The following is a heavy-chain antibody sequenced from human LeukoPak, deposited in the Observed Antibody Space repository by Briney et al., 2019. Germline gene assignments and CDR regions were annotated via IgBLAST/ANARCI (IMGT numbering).Heavy chain of an antibody. CDR2: IYYSGST. D-gene: IGHD3-10*01. Sequence: PSETLSLTCTVSGGSISSYYWSWIRQPPGKGLEWIGYIYYSGSTNYNPSLKSRVTISVDTSKNQFSLKLSSVTAADTAVYYCARTKTRYYYGSGSYYFDAFDIWGQGTMVTVSS. J-gene: IGHJ3*02. CDR1: GGSISSYY. CDR3: ARTKTRYYYGSGSYYFDAFDI. V-gene: IGHV4-59*08.